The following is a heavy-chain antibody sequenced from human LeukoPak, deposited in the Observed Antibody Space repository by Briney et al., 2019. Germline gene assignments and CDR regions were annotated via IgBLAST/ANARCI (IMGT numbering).Heavy chain of an antibody. CDR2: IYYSGST. J-gene: IGHJ4*02. CDR1: GGSISSYY. D-gene: IGHD3-22*01. Sequence: SETLSLTCTVSGGSISSYYWSWIRQPPGKGLEWIGYIYYSGSTNYNPSLKSRVTISVDTSKNQFSLKLSSVTAADTAVYYCARDASNYYDSSGYYYSFDYWGQGTLVTVSS. V-gene: IGHV4-59*01. CDR3: ARDASNYYDSSGYYYSFDY.